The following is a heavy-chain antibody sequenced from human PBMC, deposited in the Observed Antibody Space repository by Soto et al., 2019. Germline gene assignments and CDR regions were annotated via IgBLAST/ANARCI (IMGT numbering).Heavy chain of an antibody. J-gene: IGHJ4*02. CDR2: VKSIADAGTT. Sequence: PGGSLRLSCAASGITFSDAWMTWVRQAPGKGLEWVGRVKSIADAGTTTYAAPVKGRFSISRDDSKSTLFLQMNSLKIEDTAVYYCTTGRYTFGLDSWGQGILVTVSS. CDR3: TTGRYTFGLDS. V-gene: IGHV3-15*01. CDR1: GITFSDAW. D-gene: IGHD3-16*01.